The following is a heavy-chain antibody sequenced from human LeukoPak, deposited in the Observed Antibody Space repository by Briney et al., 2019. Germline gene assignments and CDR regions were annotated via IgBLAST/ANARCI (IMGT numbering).Heavy chain of an antibody. V-gene: IGHV3-23*01. D-gene: IGHD1-26*01. J-gene: IGHJ6*02. Sequence: GGSLRLSCTASGFTFSSYAMSWVRQAPGEGLEWVSAISGSGGSTYYAGSVKGRFTISRDTSKSTLYLQMNSLRAEDTAVYYCAKPREMGNYYYYGMDVWGRGTTVTVSS. CDR3: AKPREMGNYYYYGMDV. CDR2: ISGSGGST. CDR1: GFTFSSYA.